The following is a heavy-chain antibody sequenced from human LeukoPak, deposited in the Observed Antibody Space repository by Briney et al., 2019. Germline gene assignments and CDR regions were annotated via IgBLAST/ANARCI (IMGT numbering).Heavy chain of an antibody. J-gene: IGHJ4*02. CDR3: ARVVGATYFFDY. CDR1: GGSISNYY. CDR2: IYHTGIT. Sequence: PSETLSLTCTVSGGSISNYYWSWIRQPPGKGLEWIAYIYHTGITNYNPSLKSRVTISLDTSKNQFSLKLSSVTAADTAVYYCARVVGATYFFDYWGQGTLVTVSS. V-gene: IGHV4-59*01. D-gene: IGHD1-26*01.